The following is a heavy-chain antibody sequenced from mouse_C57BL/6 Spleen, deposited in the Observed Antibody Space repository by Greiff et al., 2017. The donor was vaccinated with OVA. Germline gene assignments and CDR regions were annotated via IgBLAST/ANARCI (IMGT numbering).Heavy chain of an antibody. CDR3: ARHEEGDWDWYFDV. J-gene: IGHJ1*03. Sequence: VKLMESGAELVKPGASVKLSCKASGYTFTEYTIHWVKQRSGQGLEWIGWFYPGSGSIKYNEKFKDKATLTADKSSSTVYMELSRLTSEDSAVYVYARHEEGDWDWYFDVWGTGTTVTVSS. CDR1: GYTFTEYT. CDR2: FYPGSGSI. D-gene: IGHD4-1*01. V-gene: IGHV1-62-2*01.